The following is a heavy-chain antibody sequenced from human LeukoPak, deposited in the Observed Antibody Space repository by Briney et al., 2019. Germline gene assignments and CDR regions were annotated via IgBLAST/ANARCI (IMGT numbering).Heavy chain of an antibody. J-gene: IGHJ6*03. CDR2: ISSSGSTI. CDR1: GFTFSRYE. D-gene: IGHD5-18*01. V-gene: IGHV3-48*03. Sequence: GGSLRLSCAASGFTFSRYELNWVRQAPGKGQEWVSYISSSGSTIYYADSVKCRFTIFRDNAKNSLYLQMNSLTAEDTAVYYCARAGMETDPLDDYYYMDVWGKGTTVTVSS. CDR3: ARAGMETDPLDDYYYMDV.